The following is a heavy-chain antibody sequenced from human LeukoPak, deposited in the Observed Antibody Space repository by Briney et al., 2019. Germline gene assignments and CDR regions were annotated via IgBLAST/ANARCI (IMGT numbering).Heavy chain of an antibody. V-gene: IGHV3-23*01. CDR2: ISGSGGST. Sequence: GGSLRLSCAASGFTFNNYATSWVRQAPGKGLEWVSAISGSGGSTYYADSVKGRFTISRDNSKNTLYLQMNSLRAEDTAVYYCAKERGVIIDDYWGQGTLVTVSS. D-gene: IGHD3-10*01. CDR3: AKERGVIIDDY. CDR1: GFTFNNYA. J-gene: IGHJ4*02.